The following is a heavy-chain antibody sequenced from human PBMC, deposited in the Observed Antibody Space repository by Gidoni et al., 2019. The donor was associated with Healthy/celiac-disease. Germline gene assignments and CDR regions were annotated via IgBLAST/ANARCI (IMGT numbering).Heavy chain of an antibody. J-gene: IGHJ3*02. Sequence: EVQLVESGGGVVRPGGSLRLSCAASGFTFDDSGMSWVRQAPGKGLEWVSGINWNGGSTGYADSVKGRFTISRDNAKNSLYLQMNSLRAEDTALYYCARDKSDPYDILTGYTKGAFDIWGQGTMVTVSS. CDR3: ARDKSDPYDILTGYTKGAFDI. D-gene: IGHD3-9*01. V-gene: IGHV3-20*04. CDR1: GFTFDDSG. CDR2: INWNGGST.